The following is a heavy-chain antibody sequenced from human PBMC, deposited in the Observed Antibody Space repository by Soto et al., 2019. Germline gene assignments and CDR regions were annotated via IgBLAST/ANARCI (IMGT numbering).Heavy chain of an antibody. CDR3: AASFSDSSGYYYVESAFDI. Sequence: PSVLMSHSSTVSDGSISNTCYHWALIYQPPGEGLEWIGNIYYGGSTYYNPSLKSRVTISVDTSKNHFSLKLSSVTAADTAVYYCAASFSDSSGYYYVESAFDIWGQGTLVT. V-gene: IGHV4-39*02. J-gene: IGHJ3*02. CDR2: IYYGGST. D-gene: IGHD3-22*01. CDR1: DGSISNTCYH.